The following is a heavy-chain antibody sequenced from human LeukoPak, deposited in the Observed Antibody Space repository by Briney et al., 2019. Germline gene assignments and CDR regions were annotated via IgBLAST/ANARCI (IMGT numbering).Heavy chain of an antibody. Sequence: GGSMRLSCAASGFTFSSYAMTWVRQAPGKGLEWASSISGSGYSTYYADSVKGRFTISRDNSKNTLYLQMNSLRAEDTAVYYCAKYYCSGGSCYSPPFDYWGQGTLVTVSS. D-gene: IGHD2-15*01. CDR3: AKYYCSGGSCYSPPFDY. CDR2: ISGSGYST. CDR1: GFTFSSYA. J-gene: IGHJ4*02. V-gene: IGHV3-23*01.